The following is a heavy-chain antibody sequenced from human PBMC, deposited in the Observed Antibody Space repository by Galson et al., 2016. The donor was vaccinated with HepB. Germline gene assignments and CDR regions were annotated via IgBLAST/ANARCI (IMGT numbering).Heavy chain of an antibody. Sequence: TLSLTCTVSGGSMSTYYWSWIRQPPGKGLEWIGYIYYSGSTNYSPSLKSRVTISVDTSKNRFSLKLSSVTAADTAVYYCARDLTMVTTGWFDPWGQGTVVTVSS. CDR1: GGSMSTYY. CDR2: IYYSGST. V-gene: IGHV4-59*01. J-gene: IGHJ5*02. CDR3: ARDLTMVTTGWFDP. D-gene: IGHD5-18*01.